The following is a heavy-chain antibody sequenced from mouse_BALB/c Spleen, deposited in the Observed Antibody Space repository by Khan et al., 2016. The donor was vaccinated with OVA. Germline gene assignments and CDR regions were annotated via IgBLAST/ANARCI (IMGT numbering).Heavy chain of an antibody. CDR2: INTHSGVP. Sequence: QIQLVQSGPELKKPGETVRISCKASGYTFTTAGIQWVQKMPGKGLKWIGWINTHSGVPKYAEDFKGRFACSLEISVNTAYLQITNRKNEDTATYCCARGGAAYYRNDGGAMEYWGQGTSVTVSS. CDR3: ARGGAAYYRNDGGAMEY. D-gene: IGHD2-14*01. V-gene: IGHV9-4*02. CDR1: GYTFTTAG. J-gene: IGHJ4*01.